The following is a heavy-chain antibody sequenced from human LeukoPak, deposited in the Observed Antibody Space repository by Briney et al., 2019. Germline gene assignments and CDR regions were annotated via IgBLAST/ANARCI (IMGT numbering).Heavy chain of an antibody. J-gene: IGHJ5*02. D-gene: IGHD3-3*01. CDR3: ATRPDDFWSGYKSGGWFDP. Sequence: SETLSLTCAVYGGFFSGYYWSWIRQPPGKGLEWIGEINHSGSTNYNPSLKSRVTISVDTSKNQFSLKVSSVTAADTAVYYCATRPDDFWSGYKSGGWFDPWGQGTLVTVSS. CDR1: GGFFSGYY. V-gene: IGHV4-34*01. CDR2: INHSGST.